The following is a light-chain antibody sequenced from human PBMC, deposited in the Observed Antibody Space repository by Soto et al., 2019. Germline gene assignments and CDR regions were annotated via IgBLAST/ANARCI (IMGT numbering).Light chain of an antibody. Sequence: QSVLTQPPSVSGAPGQRVTISCTGSSSNIGAGYDVHWYQQVPGTAPKLLIHGNSNRPSGVPDRFSGSKSGTSASLAITGRQAEDEADYYCQSYDSSLSCWVFGGGTKLTVL. CDR2: GNS. J-gene: IGLJ3*02. V-gene: IGLV1-40*01. CDR1: SSNIGAGYD. CDR3: QSYDSSLSCWV.